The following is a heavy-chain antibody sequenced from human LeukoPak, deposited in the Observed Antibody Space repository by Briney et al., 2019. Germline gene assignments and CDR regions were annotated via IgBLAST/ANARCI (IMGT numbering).Heavy chain of an antibody. V-gene: IGHV3-74*01. Sequence: GGSLRLSCATSGFTFTTFWMHWVRQAPGKGLVWVSRINHDGSSTNYADSVKGRFTISRDNAKNTVYLQMNSLRAEDTAVYYCARTRDGYNLGSDYWGQGTLVTVSS. D-gene: IGHD5-24*01. CDR2: INHDGSST. CDR1: GFTFTTFW. J-gene: IGHJ4*02. CDR3: ARTRDGYNLGSDY.